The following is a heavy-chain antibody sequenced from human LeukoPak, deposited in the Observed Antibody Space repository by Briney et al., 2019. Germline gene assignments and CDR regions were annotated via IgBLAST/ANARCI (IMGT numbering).Heavy chain of an antibody. CDR2: INTNRGDT. J-gene: IGHJ4*02. V-gene: IGHV1-2*02. CDR1: GYSFTGYP. D-gene: IGHD3-10*01. CDR3: ARIRGGGNAGFDY. Sequence: SVKVSCKASGYSFTGYPIHWVRQAPGQGLEWMGWINTNRGDTHFEQKFQDRVTMTRDTSITTAYLELSSVKSDDTAVYFCARIRGGGNAGFDYWGQGTLVTVSS.